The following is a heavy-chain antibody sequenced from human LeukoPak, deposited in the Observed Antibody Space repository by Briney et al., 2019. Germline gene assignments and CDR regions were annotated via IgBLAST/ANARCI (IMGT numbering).Heavy chain of an antibody. CDR1: GFTFRSYG. CDR2: IRYDGSNK. J-gene: IGHJ4*02. V-gene: IGHV3-30*02. D-gene: IGHD2-2*01. CDR3: AKGEVVPAAPLDY. Sequence: GGSLRLSCAASGFTFRSYGMHWVCQALDKGVWRASFIRYDGSNKYYADSVKGRFTISRDNSKNTLYLQMNSLRAEDTAVYYCAKGEVVPAAPLDYWGQGTLVTVSS.